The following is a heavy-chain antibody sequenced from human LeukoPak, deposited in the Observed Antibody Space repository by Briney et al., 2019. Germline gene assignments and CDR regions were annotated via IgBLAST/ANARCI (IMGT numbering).Heavy chain of an antibody. Sequence: GGSLRLSCAASGFTFSSYGMHWVRQAPGKGLEWVAVISYDGSNKYYADSVKGRFTISRDNSKNTLYLQMNSLRAEDTAVYYCARDGLFGNWFDPWGQGTLVTVSS. CDR1: GFTFSSYG. V-gene: IGHV3-33*05. J-gene: IGHJ5*02. CDR3: ARDGLFGNWFDP. D-gene: IGHD3-16*01. CDR2: ISYDGSNK.